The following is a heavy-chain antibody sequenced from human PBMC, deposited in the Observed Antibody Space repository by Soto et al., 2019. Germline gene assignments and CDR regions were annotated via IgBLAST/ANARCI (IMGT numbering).Heavy chain of an antibody. D-gene: IGHD3-3*01. V-gene: IGHV3-23*01. CDR2: ISGSGGST. CDR1: RFTFSTYA. J-gene: IGHJ4*02. Sequence: GGSLRLSCTTSRFTFSTYAMSWVRQAPGKGLEWVSVISGSGGSTYYADSVKGRFTISRDNSKNTLFLQMDSLRAEDTAVYYCSKDGRGRSGFFDCWGQGTLVTVSS. CDR3: SKDGRGRSGFFDC.